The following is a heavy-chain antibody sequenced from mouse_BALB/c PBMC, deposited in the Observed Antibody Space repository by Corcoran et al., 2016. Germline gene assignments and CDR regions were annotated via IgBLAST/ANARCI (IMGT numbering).Heavy chain of an antibody. J-gene: IGHJ1*01. Sequence: EDQLQQSRAELVKPGASVKLSCTASGFNIKDTYMHWVKQRPEQGVEWIGRIDPANGNTKYDPKFQGKATITADTSSNTAYLQLSSLTSEDTAVYYCARWDWYFDVWGAGTTVTVSS. CDR1: GFNIKDTY. CDR2: IDPANGNT. V-gene: IGHV14-3*02. CDR3: ARWDWYFDV.